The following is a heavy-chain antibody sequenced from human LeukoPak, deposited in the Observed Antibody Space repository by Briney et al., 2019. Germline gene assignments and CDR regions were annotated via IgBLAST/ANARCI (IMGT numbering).Heavy chain of an antibody. CDR1: GGSISSGGYY. Sequence: SETLSLTCTVSGGSISSGGYYWSWIRQHPGKGLEWIGYIYYSGSTYYNPSLKSRVTISVDTSKNQFSLKLSSVTAADTAVYYCAIECGGDCPDDYWGQGTLVTVSS. V-gene: IGHV4-31*03. CDR3: AIECGGDCPDDY. D-gene: IGHD2-21*02. CDR2: IYYSGST. J-gene: IGHJ4*02.